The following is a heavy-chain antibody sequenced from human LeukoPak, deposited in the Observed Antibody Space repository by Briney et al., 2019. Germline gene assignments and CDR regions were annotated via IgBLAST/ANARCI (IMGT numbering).Heavy chain of an antibody. D-gene: IGHD2-2*01. V-gene: IGHV4-4*07. Sequence: PSETLSLTCTVSGGSISSYYRSWIRQPAGKGLEWIGRIYTSGSTNYNPSLKSRVTMSVDTSKNQFSLKLSSVTAADTAVYYCARDGAGHCSSTSCLHPIDYWGQGTLVTVSS. CDR2: IYTSGST. J-gene: IGHJ4*02. CDR1: GGSISSYY. CDR3: ARDGAGHCSSTSCLHPIDY.